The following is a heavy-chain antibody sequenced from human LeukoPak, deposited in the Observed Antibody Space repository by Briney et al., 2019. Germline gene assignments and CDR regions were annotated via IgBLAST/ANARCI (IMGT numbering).Heavy chain of an antibody. V-gene: IGHV3-74*01. D-gene: IGHD6-19*01. J-gene: IGHJ4*02. CDR2: INSDGSST. Sequence: QPGGSLRLSCAASGCTFSSYWMHWVRQAPGKGLVWVSRINSDGSSTSYADSVKGRFTISRDNAKNTLYLQMNSLRAEDTAVYYCATPGSIAVAGTIDYWGQGTLVTVSS. CDR1: GCTFSSYW. CDR3: ATPGSIAVAGTIDY.